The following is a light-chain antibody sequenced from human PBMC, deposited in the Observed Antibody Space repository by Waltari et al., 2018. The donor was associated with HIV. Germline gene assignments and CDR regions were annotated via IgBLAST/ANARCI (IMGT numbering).Light chain of an antibody. CDR2: RNN. CDR3: AAWDDSLSGV. Sequence: QSVLTQPPSASGTPGQRVTISCSGGSSNIGNNHVYWYQQFPGTAPKLLIYRNNQRPAAVPDRVSGSKSGTSAALVVSGLRSEDEADYYCAAWDDSLSGVFGGGTKVTVL. J-gene: IGLJ2*01. V-gene: IGLV1-47*01. CDR1: SSNIGNNH.